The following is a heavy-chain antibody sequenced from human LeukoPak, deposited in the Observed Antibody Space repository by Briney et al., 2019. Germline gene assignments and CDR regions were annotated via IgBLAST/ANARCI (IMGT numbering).Heavy chain of an antibody. V-gene: IGHV5-10-1*01. Sequence: GESLKISCKGSGYSFTSNWISWVRQMPGKGLEWMGRIDPSDSYTNYSPSFQGHVTISADKSISTAYLQWSSLKASDTAMYYCARHVTTVTAADYWGQGTLVTVSS. CDR2: IDPSDSYT. CDR1: GYSFTSNW. D-gene: IGHD4-17*01. CDR3: ARHVTTVTAADY. J-gene: IGHJ4*02.